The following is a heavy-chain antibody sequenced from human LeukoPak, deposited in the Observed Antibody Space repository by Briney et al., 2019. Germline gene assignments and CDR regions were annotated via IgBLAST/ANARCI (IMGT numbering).Heavy chain of an antibody. CDR3: ARTSGWTHLAFDI. J-gene: IGHJ3*02. CDR2: INHSGST. D-gene: IGHD3-10*01. Sequence: SETLSLTCAVYGGSFSGYYWSWIRQPPGKGLEWIGEINHSGSTNYNPSLKSRVTISVDTSKNQFSLKLSSVTAADTAVYYCARTSGWTHLAFDIWGQGTMVTVSS. CDR1: GGSFSGYY. V-gene: IGHV4-34*01.